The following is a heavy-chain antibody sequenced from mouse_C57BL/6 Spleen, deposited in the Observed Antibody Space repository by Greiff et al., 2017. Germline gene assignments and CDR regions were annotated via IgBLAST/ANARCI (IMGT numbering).Heavy chain of an antibody. Sequence: QVQLQQPGAELVKPGASVKLSCKASGYTFTSYWMHWVKQRPGRGLEWIGRIDPTSGGTKYNEKVKSKATRTVDKPSSTAYMQLSSLTSEDSAVYDCAREGDSSGYVPFAYWGQGTLVTVSA. CDR3: AREGDSSGYVPFAY. CDR2: IDPTSGGT. CDR1: GYTFTSYW. V-gene: IGHV1-72*01. D-gene: IGHD3-2*02. J-gene: IGHJ3*01.